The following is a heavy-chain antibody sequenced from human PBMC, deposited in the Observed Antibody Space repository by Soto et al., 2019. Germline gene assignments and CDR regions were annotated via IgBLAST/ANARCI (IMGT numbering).Heavy chain of an antibody. D-gene: IGHD2-21*01. Sequence: GGSLRLSCAASGFTFSSYGMHWVRQAPGKGLEWVAVISYDGSNKYYADSVKGRFTISRDNSKNTLYLQMNSLRAEDTAVYYCAKDSAAPRLPWLFRFGYFDYWGQGTLVTVSS. J-gene: IGHJ4*02. CDR3: AKDSAAPRLPWLFRFGYFDY. CDR2: ISYDGSNK. CDR1: GFTFSSYG. V-gene: IGHV3-30*18.